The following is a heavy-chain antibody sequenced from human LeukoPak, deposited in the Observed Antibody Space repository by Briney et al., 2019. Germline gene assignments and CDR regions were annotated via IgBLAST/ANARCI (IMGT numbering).Heavy chain of an antibody. J-gene: IGHJ4*02. CDR3: AREGFHGRELFPTFDY. V-gene: IGHV1-69*05. CDR1: GGTFSSYA. D-gene: IGHD3-10*01. Sequence: GASVKVSCKASGGTFSSYAINWVRQAPGQGLEWMGGIIPMFGTPNYAQKFQGRVTMTRDTSTSTVYMELSSLRSEDTAVYYCAREGFHGRELFPTFDYWGQGTLVTVPS. CDR2: IIPMFGTP.